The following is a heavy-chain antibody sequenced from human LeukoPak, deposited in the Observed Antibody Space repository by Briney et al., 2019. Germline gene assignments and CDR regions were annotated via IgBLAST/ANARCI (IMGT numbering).Heavy chain of an antibody. D-gene: IGHD2-15*01. Sequence: ASVKVSCEASGYIFISYAMHWVRQAPGQRLEWMGWITAGNGNTKYSQKFQGRVTITRDASASTAYMELSSLRSEDTAVYYCARDSGEYYFDYWGQGTLVTVSS. CDR3: ARDSGEYYFDY. CDR1: GYIFISYA. V-gene: IGHV1-3*01. CDR2: ITAGNGNT. J-gene: IGHJ4*02.